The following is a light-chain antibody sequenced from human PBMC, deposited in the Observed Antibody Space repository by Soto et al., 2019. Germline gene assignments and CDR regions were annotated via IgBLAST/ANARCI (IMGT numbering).Light chain of an antibody. CDR3: CSYAGSSNVV. CDR2: EGS. J-gene: IGLJ2*01. V-gene: IGLV2-23*01. CDR1: SSDVGSYNL. Sequence: QSALTQPASVSGSPGQSITISCTGISSDVGSYNLVSWYQQHPGKAPKLIIYEGSKRPSGVSNRFSGSKSGNTASLTISGLQAEDEADYYCCSYAGSSNVVFGGGTKLTVL.